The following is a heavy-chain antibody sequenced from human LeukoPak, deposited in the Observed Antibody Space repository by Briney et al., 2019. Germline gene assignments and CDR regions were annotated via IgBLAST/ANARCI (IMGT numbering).Heavy chain of an antibody. CDR3: ARGEMATISYYYYYYVDV. V-gene: IGHV3-30*03. CDR1: GFTFSSYG. Sequence: GGSLRLSCAASGFTFSSYGMHWVRQTPGKGLGWVAVISYDGSNEYYADSVKGRFTISRDNAKNSLYLQMNSLRAEDTAVYYCARGEMATISYYYYYYVDVWGKGTTVTVSS. J-gene: IGHJ6*03. CDR2: ISYDGSNE. D-gene: IGHD5-24*01.